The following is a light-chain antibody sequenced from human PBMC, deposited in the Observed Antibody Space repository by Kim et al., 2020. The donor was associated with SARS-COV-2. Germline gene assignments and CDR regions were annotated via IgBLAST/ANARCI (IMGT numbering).Light chain of an antibody. Sequence: QSVLTQPPSVSAAPGQKVTISCSGSSSNIGNNYVSWYQQLPGTAPKLLIYDNNKRPSGIPDRFSGSKSGTSATLGITGLQTGDEADYYCGTWDSSLSEEYVFGTGTKVTVL. CDR3: GTWDSSLSEEYV. J-gene: IGLJ1*01. CDR1: SSNIGNNY. CDR2: DNN. V-gene: IGLV1-51*01.